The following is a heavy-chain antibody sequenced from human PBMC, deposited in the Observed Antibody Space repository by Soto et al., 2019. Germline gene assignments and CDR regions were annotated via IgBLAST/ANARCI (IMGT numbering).Heavy chain of an antibody. CDR3: ARNRVYGALDY. Sequence: SETLSLTCIVSNGSISKSDSYWGWIRQPPGKGLEWIGNTYQSGSTYYNPSLKSRVTISVGTSKSQFSLKLSSVTAADTAVYYCARNRVYGALDYWGQGALVTVSS. CDR1: NGSISKSDSY. J-gene: IGHJ4*02. V-gene: IGHV4-39*01. CDR2: TYQSGST. D-gene: IGHD4-17*01.